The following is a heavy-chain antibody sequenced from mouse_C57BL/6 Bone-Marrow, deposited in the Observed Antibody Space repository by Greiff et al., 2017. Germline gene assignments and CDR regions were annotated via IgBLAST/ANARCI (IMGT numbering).Heavy chain of an antibody. J-gene: IGHJ3*01. CDR3: ARDITTVARCAY. V-gene: IGHV1-81*01. CDR1: GYTFTSYG. CDR2: IYPRSGNT. D-gene: IGHD1-1*01. Sequence: QVQLQQSGAELARPGASVKLSCKASGYTFTSYGISWVKQRTGQGLEWIGEIYPRSGNTYYNEKFKGKATLTADKSSSTAYMELRSLTSEDSAVYVCARDITTVARCAYWGQGTLGTVS.